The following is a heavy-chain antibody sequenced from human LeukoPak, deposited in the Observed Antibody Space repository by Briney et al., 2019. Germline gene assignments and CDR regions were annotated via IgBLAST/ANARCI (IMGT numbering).Heavy chain of an antibody. CDR2: VSSDGTST. D-gene: IGHD6-13*01. CDR3: ARAATGSRNAFDI. CDR1: GFSLSSYR. Sequence: PGGSLRLSCAASGFSLSSYRMHWVRQAPGKGLVWVSRVSSDGTSTNYADSVKGRFTISRDSAKNTLCLQMNSLRVEDTAVYYCARAATGSRNAFDIWGQGTMVTVSS. V-gene: IGHV3-74*01. J-gene: IGHJ3*02.